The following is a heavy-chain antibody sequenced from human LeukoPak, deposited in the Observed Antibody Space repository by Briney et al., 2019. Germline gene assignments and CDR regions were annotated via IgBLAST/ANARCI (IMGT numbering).Heavy chain of an antibody. V-gene: IGHV3-48*04. J-gene: IGHJ4*02. CDR2: INSGADDI. D-gene: IGHD2-2*01. CDR1: GFTFSLYA. CDR3: ARDTIQPGLIDD. Sequence: RPGGSLRLSCAASGFTFSLYALNWVRQAPGKSLEWVAYINSGADDIHYAASVRGRFTISRDDATNTLYLQLSSLRAEDTAVYYCARDTIQPGLIDDWGQGTLVTVSS.